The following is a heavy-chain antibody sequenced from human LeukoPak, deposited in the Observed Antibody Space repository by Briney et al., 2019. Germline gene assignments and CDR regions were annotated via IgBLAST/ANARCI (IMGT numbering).Heavy chain of an antibody. Sequence: PGGSLRLSCAASGFTFSSYSMNWVRQAPGKGLEWVSAISGSGGSTYYADSVKGRFTISRDNSKNTLYLQMNSLRAEDTAVYYCASGVAGTTAFDYWGQGTLVTVSS. CDR1: GFTFSSYS. J-gene: IGHJ4*02. CDR3: ASGVAGTTAFDY. V-gene: IGHV3-23*01. CDR2: ISGSGGST. D-gene: IGHD6-19*01.